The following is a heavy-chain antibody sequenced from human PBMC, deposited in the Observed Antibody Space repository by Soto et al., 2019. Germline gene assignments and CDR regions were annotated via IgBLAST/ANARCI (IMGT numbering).Heavy chain of an antibody. J-gene: IGHJ4*02. CDR1: GGSFSGYY. Sequence: SETLSLTCAVYGGSFSGYYWSWIRQPPGKGLEWIGEINHSGSTNYNPSLKSRVTISVDTSKNQFSLKLSSVTAADTAVYYCARGRWGSGGRVSPLHYFDYWGQGTLVTVSS. CDR2: INHSGST. D-gene: IGHD7-27*01. V-gene: IGHV4-34*01. CDR3: ARGRWGSGGRVSPLHYFDY.